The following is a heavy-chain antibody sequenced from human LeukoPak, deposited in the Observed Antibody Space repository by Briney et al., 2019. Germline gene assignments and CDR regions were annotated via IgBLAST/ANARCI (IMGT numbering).Heavy chain of an antibody. CDR1: GGSFSGYY. J-gene: IGHJ4*02. D-gene: IGHD3-10*01. Sequence: SETLSLTCAVYGGSFSGYYWSWIRQPPGKGLEWIGEINHSGSTNYNPSLKSRVTISVDTSKNQFSLKLSSVTAADTAVYYCAREAAYSGSYVRFNYWGQGTLVTVSS. V-gene: IGHV4-34*01. CDR2: INHSGST. CDR3: AREAAYSGSYVRFNY.